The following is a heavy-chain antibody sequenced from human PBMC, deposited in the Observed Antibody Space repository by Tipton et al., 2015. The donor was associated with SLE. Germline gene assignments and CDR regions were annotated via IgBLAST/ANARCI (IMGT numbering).Heavy chain of an antibody. CDR3: ARGPIAVLA. J-gene: IGHJ5*02. Sequence: TLSLTCSVSGGSISSGTYNWNWIRQPPGKGLEWIGYIYYNGSTNYNPSLGSRVTMSVETSKNQFSLKLSSVTAADTAVYYCARGPIAVLAWGQGTLVTVSS. CDR2: IYYNGST. V-gene: IGHV4-61*01. D-gene: IGHD6-19*01. CDR1: GGSISSGTYN.